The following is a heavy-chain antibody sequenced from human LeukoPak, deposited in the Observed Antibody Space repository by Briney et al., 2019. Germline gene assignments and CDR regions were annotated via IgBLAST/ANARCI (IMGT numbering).Heavy chain of an antibody. CDR3: ASQAPYGSGSYRPFGY. D-gene: IGHD3-10*01. CDR1: GGSISSYY. Sequence: SETLSLTCTVSGGSISSYYWSWIRQPPGKGLEWIGYIYYSGSTNYNPSLKSRVIISVDTSKNQFSLKLSSVTAADTAVYYCASQAPYGSGSYRPFGYWDQGTLVTVSS. J-gene: IGHJ4*02. V-gene: IGHV4-59*12. CDR2: IYYSGST.